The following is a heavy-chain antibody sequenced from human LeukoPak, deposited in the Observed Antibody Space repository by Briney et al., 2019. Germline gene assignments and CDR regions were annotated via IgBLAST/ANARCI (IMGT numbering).Heavy chain of an antibody. D-gene: IGHD2-8*01. CDR2: MNPNSGNT. Sequence: ASVKVSCKSSGYTFTSYDINWVRLAPGQGLEWMGWMNPNSGNTGYAQKFQGRVTMIRNTSISTAYMELSSLRSEDTAVYYCARGSWSDYDYWGQGTLVTVSS. CDR3: ARGSWSDYDY. CDR1: GYTFTSYD. J-gene: IGHJ4*02. V-gene: IGHV1-8*02.